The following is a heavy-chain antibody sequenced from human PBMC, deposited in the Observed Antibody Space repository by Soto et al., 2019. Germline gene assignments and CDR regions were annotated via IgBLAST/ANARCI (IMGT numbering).Heavy chain of an antibody. Sequence: ASVKVSCKASGYTFTSYDINWVRQATGQGLEWMGWMNPNSGNTGYAQKIQGRVTMTRNTSISTAYMELSSLRSEDTAVYYCARGRNYDYIWGSYRPLRDFDYWGQGTLVTVSS. CDR1: GYTFTSYD. CDR3: ARGRNYDYIWGSYRPLRDFDY. V-gene: IGHV1-8*01. CDR2: MNPNSGNT. J-gene: IGHJ4*02. D-gene: IGHD3-16*02.